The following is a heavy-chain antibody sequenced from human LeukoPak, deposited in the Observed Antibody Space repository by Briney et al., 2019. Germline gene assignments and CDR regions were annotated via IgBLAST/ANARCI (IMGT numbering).Heavy chain of an antibody. Sequence: PGRSLRLSCAASGFTFSSYGMHWVRQAPGKGLEWVAVISYDGSNKYYADSVKGRFTISRDNSKNTLYLQMNSLRAEDTAVYYCARDLYGGPYYYGMDVWGQGTTVTVSS. CDR1: GFTFSSYG. J-gene: IGHJ6*02. D-gene: IGHD4-23*01. CDR3: ARDLYGGPYYYGMDV. V-gene: IGHV3-30*03. CDR2: ISYDGSNK.